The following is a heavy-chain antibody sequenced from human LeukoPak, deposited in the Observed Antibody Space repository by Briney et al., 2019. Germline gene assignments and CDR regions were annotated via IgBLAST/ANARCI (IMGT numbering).Heavy chain of an antibody. D-gene: IGHD4-17*01. V-gene: IGHV3-21*01. CDR3: ARELGGDYGEAFDI. CDR1: GFTFSSYS. Sequence: PGGSLRLSCAASGFTFSSYSMNWVRQAPGKGLEWVSSIGGSSTSIYYADSVKGRFTISRDNAKSSLYLQMNSLRAEDAAVYYCARELGGDYGEAFDIWGQGTMVTVSS. J-gene: IGHJ3*02. CDR2: IGGSSTSI.